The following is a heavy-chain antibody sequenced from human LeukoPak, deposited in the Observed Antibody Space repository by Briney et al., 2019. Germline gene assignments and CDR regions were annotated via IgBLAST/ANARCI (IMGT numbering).Heavy chain of an antibody. V-gene: IGHV4-59*08. Sequence: PSETLSLTCTVSGGSFSSYYWSWVRQAPGKGLEWMAYISDIGSINYNPSLTRGGTISLDTSKNQLPLKLRSVTAADTAVYYCAGHHPRNTVDFWGQGTLVTVSS. CDR3: AGHHPRNTVDF. CDR1: GGSFSSYY. D-gene: IGHD2/OR15-2a*01. CDR2: ISDIGSI. J-gene: IGHJ4*02.